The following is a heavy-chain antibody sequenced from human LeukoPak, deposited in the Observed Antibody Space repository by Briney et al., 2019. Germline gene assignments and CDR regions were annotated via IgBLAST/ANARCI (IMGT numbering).Heavy chain of an antibody. CDR1: GGSFSGYY. Sequence: SETLSLTCAVYGGSFSGYYWSWIRQPPGKGLEWIGEINHSGSTNYNPSLKSRVTISVDTSKNQFSLKLSSVTAADTAVYYCARSLSMAPDVWGKGTTVTVSS. J-gene: IGHJ6*04. CDR3: ARSLSMAPDV. CDR2: INHSGST. V-gene: IGHV4-34*01. D-gene: IGHD2-21*01.